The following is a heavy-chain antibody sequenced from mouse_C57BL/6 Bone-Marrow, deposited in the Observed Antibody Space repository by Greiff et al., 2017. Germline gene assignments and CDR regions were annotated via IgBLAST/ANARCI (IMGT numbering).Heavy chain of an antibody. CDR1: GYTFTSYW. Sequence: QVQLKQPGAELVKPGASVKMSCKASGYTFTSYWITWVKQRPGPGLEWLGDIYPGSGSTNYNEKFKSKATLTVDTSSSTAYMQLSRLTSEDSAVYYGARSGYYGSRWCAYWGQGTLVTVSA. CDR3: ARSGYYGSRWCAY. V-gene: IGHV1-55*01. J-gene: IGHJ3*01. D-gene: IGHD1-1*01. CDR2: IYPGSGST.